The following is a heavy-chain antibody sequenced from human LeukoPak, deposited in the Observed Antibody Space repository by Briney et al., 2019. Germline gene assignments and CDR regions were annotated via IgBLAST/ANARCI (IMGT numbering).Heavy chain of an antibody. V-gene: IGHV1-46*01. CDR1: GGTFSSYA. D-gene: IGHD2-21*01. Sequence: ASVKVSCKASGGTFSSYAISWVRQAPGQGLEWMGIINPSGGSTSYAQKFQGRVTMTRDTSTSTVYMELSSLRSEDTAVYYCARDQNPSGWPYTHIVVVSGMDVWGQGTTVTVSS. CDR3: ARDQNPSGWPYTHIVVVSGMDV. J-gene: IGHJ6*02. CDR2: INPSGGST.